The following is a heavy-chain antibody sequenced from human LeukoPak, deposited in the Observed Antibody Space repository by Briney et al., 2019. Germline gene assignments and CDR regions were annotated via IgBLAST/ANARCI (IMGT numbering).Heavy chain of an antibody. CDR1: GFTVSSNY. J-gene: IGHJ6*02. CDR2: IYSGGST. Sequence: GGSLRLSCAASGFTVSSNYMSWVRQAPGKGLEWVSVIYSGGSTYYADSVKGRFTISRDNSKNTLYLQMNSLRAEDAAVYYCAKEGRVLRFLEWFPYGMDVWGQGTTVTVSS. V-gene: IGHV3-53*01. D-gene: IGHD3-3*01. CDR3: AKEGRVLRFLEWFPYGMDV.